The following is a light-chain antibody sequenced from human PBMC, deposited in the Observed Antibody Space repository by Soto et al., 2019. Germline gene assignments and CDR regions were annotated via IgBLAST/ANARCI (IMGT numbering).Light chain of an antibody. CDR1: QTVSSN. CDR3: QQYGRPPKT. J-gene: IGKJ1*01. Sequence: EIVLTQSPATLSVSPGERATLSCRASQTVSSNLAWYQQKPGQAPRLLIYDSSTRATGIPDRFSGSGSGTDFILTISSLEPEDSAVYICQQYGRPPKTFGLGTKVDIK. V-gene: IGKV3-20*01. CDR2: DSS.